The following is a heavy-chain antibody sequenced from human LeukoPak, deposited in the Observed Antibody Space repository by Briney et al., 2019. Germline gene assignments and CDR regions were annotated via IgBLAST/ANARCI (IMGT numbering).Heavy chain of an antibody. CDR1: GFTFDDYA. V-gene: IGHV3-9*01. J-gene: IGHJ4*02. D-gene: IGHD3-9*01. CDR3: AKDPTPDILTGYGLDY. Sequence: GRSLRLSCAASGFTFDDYAMHWVRQAPGKGLEWVSGISWNSGSIGYADSVKGRFTISRDNAKNSLYLQMNSLRAEDTALYHCAKDPTPDILTGYGLDYWGQGTLVTVSS. CDR2: ISWNSGSI.